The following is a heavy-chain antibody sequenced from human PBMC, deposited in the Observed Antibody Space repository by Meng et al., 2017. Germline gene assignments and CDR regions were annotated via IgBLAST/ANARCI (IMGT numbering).Heavy chain of an antibody. CDR2: MKSNVDGGTV. Sequence: EGELVECGGGFVKPGGSLRLSCAASGFTFSNAWMTWVRQAPGKGLEWIGRMKSNVDGGTVDYAAAVKGRFFTSRDDSENTFYLQMNSLKTEDTAVYYCSGHVDYWGHGTLVTVSS. J-gene: IGHJ4*01. CDR1: GFTFSNAW. CDR3: SGHVDY. V-gene: IGHV3-15*01.